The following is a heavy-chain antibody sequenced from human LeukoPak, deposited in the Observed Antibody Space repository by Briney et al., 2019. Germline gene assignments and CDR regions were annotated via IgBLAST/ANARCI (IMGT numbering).Heavy chain of an antibody. CDR1: GFTFSAHG. CDR3: ARDRFYEGPFDP. J-gene: IGHJ5*02. Sequence: PGGSLRLSCAASGFTFSAHGMHWVRQAPGKGLEWVAFIGATGTTLYNTDSVKGRFTISRDNAKNSLYLQMNIPAVEDTAVYYCARDRFYEGPFDPWGQGTPVAVSS. CDR2: IGATGTTL. D-gene: IGHD2/OR15-2a*01. V-gene: IGHV3-48*04.